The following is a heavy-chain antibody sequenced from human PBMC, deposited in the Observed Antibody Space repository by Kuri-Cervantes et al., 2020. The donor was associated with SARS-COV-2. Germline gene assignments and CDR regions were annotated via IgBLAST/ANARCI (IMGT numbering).Heavy chain of an antibody. D-gene: IGHD3-9*01. CDR2: ISGSGGST. J-gene: IGHJ4*02. CDR1: GFTFSSYA. Sequence: GGSLRLSCAASGFTFSSYAMSWVRQAPGKGLEWVSAISGSGGSTYYADSVKGRFTGSRDNSKNTLYLQMNSLRAEDTAVYYCAKVFVPHYDILTGYYLKWGQGTLVTVSS. CDR3: AKVFVPHYDILTGYYLK. V-gene: IGHV3-23*01.